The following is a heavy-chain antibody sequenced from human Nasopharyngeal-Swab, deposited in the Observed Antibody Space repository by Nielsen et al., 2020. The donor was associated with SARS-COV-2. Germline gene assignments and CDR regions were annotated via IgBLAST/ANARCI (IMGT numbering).Heavy chain of an antibody. CDR3: ARVKPTDCSGGSCYSLPLGY. CDR1: GGTFSSYA. CDR2: IIPILGIA. D-gene: IGHD2-15*01. J-gene: IGHJ4*02. Sequence: SVKVSCKASGGTFSSYAISWVRQAPGQGLEWMGRIIPILGIASYAQKFQGRVTITADKSTSTAYMELSSLRSEDTAVYYCARVKPTDCSGGSCYSLPLGYWGQGTLVTVSS. V-gene: IGHV1-69*04.